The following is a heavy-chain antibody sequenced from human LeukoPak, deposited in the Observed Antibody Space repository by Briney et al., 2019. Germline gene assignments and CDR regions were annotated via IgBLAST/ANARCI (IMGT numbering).Heavy chain of an antibody. D-gene: IGHD2-2*01. V-gene: IGHV3-73*01. CDR2: IRSKANSYAT. CDR1: GFTFSGSA. CDR3: TRQILGYCSSTSCYDY. Sequence: GGSLRLSCAAYGFTFSGSAMHWVRQASGKGLEWVGRIRSKANSYATAYAASVKGRFTISRDDSKNTAYLQMNSLKTEDTAVYYCTRQILGYCSSTSCYDYWGQGTLVTVSS. J-gene: IGHJ4*02.